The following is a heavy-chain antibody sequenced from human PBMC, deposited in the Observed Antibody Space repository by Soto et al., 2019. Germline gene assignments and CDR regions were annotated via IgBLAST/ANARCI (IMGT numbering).Heavy chain of an antibody. D-gene: IGHD2-15*01. J-gene: IGHJ4*02. CDR1: GFTFSSYW. V-gene: IGHV3-74*01. CDR3: VRTSLVVAAATREDY. Sequence: EVQLVESGGGLVQPGGSLRLSCAASGFTFSSYWMHWVRQAPGKGLXXXSRINSDGSSTSYADSVKGRFTISRDNAKNXXXXXXXXXRAEDTAVYYCVRTSLVVAAATREDYWGQGTLVTVSS. CDR2: INSDGSST.